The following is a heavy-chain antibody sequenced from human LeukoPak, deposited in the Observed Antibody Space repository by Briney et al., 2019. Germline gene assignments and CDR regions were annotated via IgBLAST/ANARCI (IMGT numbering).Heavy chain of an antibody. CDR2: IKQDGSEK. J-gene: IGHJ3*02. Sequence: GGSLRLSCAASRFTFSSYWMSWVRQAPGKGLEWVANIKQDGSEKSYVDSVKGRFTISRDNAKNSLYLQMNSLRAEDTAVYYCARDRTFLGYCSGGSCFDAFDIWGQGTMVTVSS. D-gene: IGHD2-15*01. CDR3: ARDRTFLGYCSGGSCFDAFDI. CDR1: RFTFSSYW. V-gene: IGHV3-7*01.